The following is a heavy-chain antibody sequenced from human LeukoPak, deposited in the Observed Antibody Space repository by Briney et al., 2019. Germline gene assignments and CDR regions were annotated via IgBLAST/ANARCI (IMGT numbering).Heavy chain of an antibody. CDR3: ARDSIAAADEGAFDI. CDR1: GYTFTGYY. V-gene: IGHV1-2*02. J-gene: IGHJ3*02. CDR2: INPNSGGT. D-gene: IGHD6-13*01. Sequence: ASVKVSCKASGYTFTGYYMHWVRQAPGQGLEWMGWINPNSGGTSYAQKFQGRVTMTRDTSISTAYMELSRLRSDDTAVYYCARDSIAAADEGAFDIWGQGTMVTVSS.